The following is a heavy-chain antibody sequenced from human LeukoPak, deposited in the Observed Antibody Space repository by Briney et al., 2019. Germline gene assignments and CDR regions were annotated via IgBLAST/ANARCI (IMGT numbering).Heavy chain of an antibody. J-gene: IGHJ4*02. Sequence: GGSLGLSFAASGLTFSSCGMHWVRQAPGKGLEWVAVIWNEGSYKYYADSVKGRFTISRDNSKNTLYLEMNSLRAEDTAVYYCAKPTRGSGSFLIEYWGQGTLVTVSS. CDR2: IWNEGSYK. CDR3: AKPTRGSGSFLIEY. D-gene: IGHD1-26*01. CDR1: GLTFSSCG. V-gene: IGHV3-33*06.